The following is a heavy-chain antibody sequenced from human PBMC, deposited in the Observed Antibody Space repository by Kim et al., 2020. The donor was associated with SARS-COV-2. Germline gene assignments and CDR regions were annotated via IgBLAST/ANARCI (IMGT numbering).Heavy chain of an antibody. Sequence: SVKVSCKASGGTFSSYAISWVRQAPGQGLEWMGGIIPIFGTANYAQKFQGRVTITADESTSTAYMELSSLRSEDTAVYYCARDWADYYDSSGYYYFAFDIWGQGTMVTVSS. D-gene: IGHD3-22*01. CDR2: IIPIFGTA. J-gene: IGHJ3*02. V-gene: IGHV1-69*13. CDR3: ARDWADYYDSSGYYYFAFDI. CDR1: GGTFSSYA.